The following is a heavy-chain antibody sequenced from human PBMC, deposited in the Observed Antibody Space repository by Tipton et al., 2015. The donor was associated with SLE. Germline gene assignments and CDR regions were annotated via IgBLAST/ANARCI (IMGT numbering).Heavy chain of an antibody. CDR3: ARRHYSGPFDS. V-gene: IGHV4-38-2*02. Sequence: TLSLTCTVSGYSIRSDYWWGWIRQPPGKGLEWIGNVYYTGSTYYNPSLKSRVSFSIDTSKHQFSLKLNSVTAADTAVYYCARRHYSGPFDSWGQGTLVTVSS. CDR2: VYYTGST. J-gene: IGHJ4*02. D-gene: IGHD5-12*01. CDR1: GYSIRSDYW.